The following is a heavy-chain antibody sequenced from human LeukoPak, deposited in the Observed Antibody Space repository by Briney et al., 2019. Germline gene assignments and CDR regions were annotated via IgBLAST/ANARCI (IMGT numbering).Heavy chain of an antibody. CDR1: GGTFSSYA. CDR3: ARYARYCSGGSCYSLHYYYYYMDV. Sequence: ASVKVSCKASGGTFSSYAISWVRQAPGQGLEWMGGIIPIFGTANYAQKFQGRVTITADKSTSTAYMELSSLRSEDTAVYYCARYARYCSGGSCYSLHYYYYYMDVWGKGTTVTISS. D-gene: IGHD2-15*01. J-gene: IGHJ6*03. V-gene: IGHV1-69*06. CDR2: IIPIFGTA.